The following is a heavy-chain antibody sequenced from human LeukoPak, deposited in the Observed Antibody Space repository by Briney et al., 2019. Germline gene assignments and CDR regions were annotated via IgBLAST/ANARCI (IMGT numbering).Heavy chain of an antibody. CDR3: AKEGY. V-gene: IGHV3-30*02. J-gene: IGHJ4*02. Sequence: PSGTLSLTCAVSGGSISSSNWWSWVRQPPGKGLEWVAFIRYDGSNKYYADSVKGRFTISRDNSKNTLYLQMNSLRAEDTAVYYCAKEGYWGQGTLVTVSS. CDR2: IRYDGSNK. CDR1: GGSISSSNW.